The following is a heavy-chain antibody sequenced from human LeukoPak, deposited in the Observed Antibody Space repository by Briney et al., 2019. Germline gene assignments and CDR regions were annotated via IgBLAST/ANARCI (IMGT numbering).Heavy chain of an antibody. J-gene: IGHJ3*02. CDR2: IKQDGSEK. D-gene: IGHD3-10*01. V-gene: IGHV3-7*01. CDR3: ARAGKAFDI. Sequence: GGSLRLSCVASGFTFSRYWMSWVRRAPGKGLEWVANIKQDGSEKYYVDSVKGRFTISRHNAKNSLYLQMNSLRAEDTAVYYCARAGKAFDILVQGTMVTVSS. CDR1: GFTFSRYW.